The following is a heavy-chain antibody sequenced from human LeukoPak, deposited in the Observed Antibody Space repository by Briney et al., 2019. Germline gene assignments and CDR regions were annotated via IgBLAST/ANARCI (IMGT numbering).Heavy chain of an antibody. J-gene: IGHJ4*02. Sequence: AGGSLRLSCAASGFTFSSYAMSWVRQAPGKGLEWVSAISGSGGSTYYADSAKGRFTISRDNSKNTLYLQMNSLRAEDTAVYYCAKDGEATIPFDYWGQGTLVTVSS. D-gene: IGHD5-24*01. V-gene: IGHV3-23*01. CDR1: GFTFSSYA. CDR3: AKDGEATIPFDY. CDR2: ISGSGGST.